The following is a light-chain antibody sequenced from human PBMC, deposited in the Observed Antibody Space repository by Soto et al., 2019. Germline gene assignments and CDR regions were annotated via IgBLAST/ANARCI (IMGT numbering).Light chain of an antibody. CDR2: DAS. CDR1: QDISNY. V-gene: IGKV1-33*01. CDR3: QQYDNLLRT. J-gene: IGKJ1*01. Sequence: DIQMTQSPSSLSASVGDRVTITCQASQDISNYLNWYQQKPGQAPKLLIYDASTLETGVPSRFSGSGSGTDFTFTISSLQPEDIATYYCQQYDNLLRTFGQGTKVEIK.